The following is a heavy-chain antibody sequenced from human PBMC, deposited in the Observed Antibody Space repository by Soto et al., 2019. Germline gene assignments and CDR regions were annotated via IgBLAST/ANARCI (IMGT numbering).Heavy chain of an antibody. CDR3: ASHNVSSSWYPYYYYGMDV. CDR2: IYHSGST. D-gene: IGHD6-13*01. V-gene: IGHV4-4*02. Sequence: PSETLSLTCAVSGGSISSSNWWSWVRQPPGKGLEWIGEIYHSGSTNYNPSLKSRVTISVDKSKNQFSLKLSSVTAADTAVYYCASHNVSSSWYPYYYYGMDVWGQGTTVTVSS. CDR1: GGSISSSNW. J-gene: IGHJ6*02.